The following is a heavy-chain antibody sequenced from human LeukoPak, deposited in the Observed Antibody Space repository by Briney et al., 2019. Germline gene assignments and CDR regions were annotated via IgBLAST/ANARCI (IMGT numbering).Heavy chain of an antibody. Sequence: PSETLSLTCAVYGGSFSGYYWSWIRQPPGKGLEWIGEINHSGSTNYNPSLKSRVTISVDTSKNQFSLKLSSVTAADTAVYYCARGIGYYDIVTGYGGEIDYWGQGTLVTVSS. J-gene: IGHJ4*02. CDR3: ARGIGYYDIVTGYGGEIDY. CDR2: INHSGST. V-gene: IGHV4-34*01. D-gene: IGHD3-9*01. CDR1: GGSFSGYY.